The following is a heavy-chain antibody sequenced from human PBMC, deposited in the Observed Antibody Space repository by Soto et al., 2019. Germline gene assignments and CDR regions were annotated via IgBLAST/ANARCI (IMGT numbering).Heavy chain of an antibody. CDR1: GFTFTNYA. V-gene: IGHV3-23*01. Sequence: EMQLLESGGGLVQPGGSLRLFCAASGFTFTNYAMTWVRQAPGKGLEWVSTITPTGATFYGDTVKGRFTISGDNSRSTVFLQMNSLRAEDTAMYYCARTDKFNSQSSGWANRFDYWGQGTLVTVSS. J-gene: IGHJ4*02. D-gene: IGHD6-19*01. CDR3: ARTDKFNSQSSGWANRFDY. CDR2: ITPTGAT.